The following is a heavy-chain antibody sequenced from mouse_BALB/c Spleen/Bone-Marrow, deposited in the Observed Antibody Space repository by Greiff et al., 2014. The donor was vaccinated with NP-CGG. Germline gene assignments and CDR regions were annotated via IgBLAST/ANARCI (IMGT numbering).Heavy chain of an antibody. J-gene: IGHJ2*01. V-gene: IGHV1S137*01. CDR3: ARVSYDYFDY. CDR1: GYTFTDYA. Sequence: VKLMESVAELVRPGVSVKISCKGSGYTFTDYALHWVKQSHAKSLEWIGIISTYYGDASYNQKFKGKATMTVDKSSSTAYMELARLTSEDSAIYYCARVSYDYFDYWGQGTTLTVSS. CDR2: ISTYYGDA. D-gene: IGHD1-1*01.